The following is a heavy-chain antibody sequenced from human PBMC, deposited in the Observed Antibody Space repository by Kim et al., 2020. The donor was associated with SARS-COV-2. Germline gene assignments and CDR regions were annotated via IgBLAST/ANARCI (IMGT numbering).Heavy chain of an antibody. CDR2: NYYSGST. J-gene: IGHJ5*02. CDR3: ARRYYYGSGSYFDWFDP. Sequence: SETLSLTCTVSGGSISSSDYYWGWIRQPPGKGLEWIGNNYYSGSTYYNPSLKSRVTISVDTSKNQFSLKLSSVTAADTAVYYCARRYYYGSGSYFDWFDPWGQGTLVTVSS. D-gene: IGHD3-10*01. CDR1: GGSISSSDYY. V-gene: IGHV4-39*01.